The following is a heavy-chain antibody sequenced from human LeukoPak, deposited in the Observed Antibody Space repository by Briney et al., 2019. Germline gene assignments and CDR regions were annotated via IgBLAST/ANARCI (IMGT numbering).Heavy chain of an antibody. D-gene: IGHD2-15*01. CDR2: ISYDGSNK. CDR1: GFTFSSYG. CDR3: AKDADSPRSVNWFDP. V-gene: IGHV3-30*18. J-gene: IGHJ5*02. Sequence: GGSLRLSCAASGFTFSSYGMRWVRQAPGKGLEWVAVISYDGSNKYYADSVKGRFTISRDNSKNTLYLQMNSLRAEDTAVYYCAKDADSPRSVNWFDPWGQGTLVTVSS.